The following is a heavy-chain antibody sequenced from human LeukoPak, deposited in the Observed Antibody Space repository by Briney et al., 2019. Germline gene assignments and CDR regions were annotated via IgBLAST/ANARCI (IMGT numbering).Heavy chain of an antibody. J-gene: IGHJ4*02. CDR3: ARLGLHGSGTYYFFDY. D-gene: IGHD3-10*01. CDR2: IDPNTGDT. Sequence: GESLKISCKASGQSLTGYFIHWVRQAPGQGLEWVGRIDPNTGDTIYAQNFQGRVTVTSATSISTAYMELSRLTSDDTAVYFCARLGLHGSGTYYFFDYWGQGTLVTVSS. CDR1: GQSLTGYF. V-gene: IGHV1-2*06.